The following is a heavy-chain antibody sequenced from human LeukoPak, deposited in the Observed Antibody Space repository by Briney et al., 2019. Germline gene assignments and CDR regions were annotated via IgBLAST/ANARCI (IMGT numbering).Heavy chain of an antibody. CDR1: GASLSDYN. V-gene: IGHV4-4*07. CDR3: ARGVSSWQSVDY. J-gene: IGHJ4*02. D-gene: IGHD6-13*01. Sequence: KPSETLSLTGSVYGASLSDYNWSWIRQPAGKGLEWIGRVYTSGITNYNPSLKSRVTMSVDTSKNQFSLRLSSVTAADTAGFYCARGVSSWQSVDYCGQGTLVTVSS. CDR2: VYTSGIT.